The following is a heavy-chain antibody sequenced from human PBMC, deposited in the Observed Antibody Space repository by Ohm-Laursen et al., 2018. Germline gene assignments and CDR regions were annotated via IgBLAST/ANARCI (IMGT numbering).Heavy chain of an antibody. V-gene: IGHV4-34*01. D-gene: IGHD6-19*01. Sequence: SDTLSLTCAVYGGSFSAYYWSWIRQPPGKGLEWIGEINHSGSTKYHPSLKSRVTLSADSSNSQFSLRLSSVTAADTAVYYCARVKQWLIYAFDIWGQGTMVTVSS. CDR3: ARVKQWLIYAFDI. CDR1: GGSFSAYY. CDR2: INHSGST. J-gene: IGHJ3*02.